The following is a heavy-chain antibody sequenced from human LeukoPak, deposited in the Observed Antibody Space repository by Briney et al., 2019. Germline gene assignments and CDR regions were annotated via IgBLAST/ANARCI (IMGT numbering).Heavy chain of an antibody. J-gene: IGHJ4*02. D-gene: IGHD1-26*01. CDR1: GFTFGSYE. Sequence: GGSLRLSCAASGFTFGSYEMNWVRQAPGKGPEWISYISSTGTIHYADSVKGLFTISRDDAKNALFLEMNSLRAQDTAGYFCARDRNVGVPGTLYFDHWGQGVLVTVSS. CDR3: ARDRNVGVPGTLYFDH. CDR2: ISSTGTI. V-gene: IGHV3-48*03.